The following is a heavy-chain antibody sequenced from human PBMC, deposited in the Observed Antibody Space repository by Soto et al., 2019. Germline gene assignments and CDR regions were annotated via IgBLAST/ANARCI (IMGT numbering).Heavy chain of an antibody. CDR2: TFYSGST. CDR1: SGSVKITGDD. D-gene: IGHD3-16*02. J-gene: IGHJ3*02. Sequence: SGSLSLGSTACSGSVKITGDDWAWIRQPPGKGLEWIGSTFYSGSTYNTPSLKSRVTISVDTSKNQFSLRLTSVTAADTAVYYCARLPTYLSTFGGLIAMAAFDIWGQGTMVTVSS. CDR3: ARLPTYLSTFGGLIAMAAFDI. V-gene: IGHV4-39*01.